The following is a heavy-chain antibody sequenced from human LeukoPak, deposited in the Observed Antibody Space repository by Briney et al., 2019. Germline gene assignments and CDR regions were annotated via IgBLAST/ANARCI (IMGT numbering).Heavy chain of an antibody. CDR3: AKGVRRRVVGAHFDY. CDR1: GFTFDDYA. V-gene: IGHV3-9*03. CDR2: ISWNSGSI. Sequence: PGRSLRLSCAASGFTFDDYAMHWVRQAPGKGLEWVSGISWNSGSIGYADSVKGRFTISRDNAKNSLYLQMNSLRAEDMALYYCAKGVRRRVVGAHFDYWGQGTLVTVSS. J-gene: IGHJ4*02. D-gene: IGHD2-15*01.